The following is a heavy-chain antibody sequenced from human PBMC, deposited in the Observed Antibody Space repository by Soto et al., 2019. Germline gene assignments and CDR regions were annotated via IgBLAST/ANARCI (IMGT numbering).Heavy chain of an antibody. V-gene: IGHV3-9*01. CDR1: GFTFDIYA. CDR2: ISWNSGTR. D-gene: IGHD5-18*01. Sequence: EVQLVDSGGGLVQPGRSLRLSCAASGFTFDIYAMHWVRQAPGKGLEWVSSISWNSGTRGYADSVKGRFTISRDNAKNSLYLQMDSLRPEDTVLYYCAKELSGYSYGYELDHWGQGTLVAVSS. CDR3: AKELSGYSYGYELDH. J-gene: IGHJ4*02.